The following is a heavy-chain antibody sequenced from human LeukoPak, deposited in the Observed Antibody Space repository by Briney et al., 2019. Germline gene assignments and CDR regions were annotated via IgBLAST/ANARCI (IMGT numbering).Heavy chain of an antibody. D-gene: IGHD1-26*01. CDR3: ARDLGRSRYMDV. J-gene: IGHJ6*03. Sequence: GGSLRLSCAASGFTFSSYSMNWVRQAPGKGLEWVSSISSSSSYIYYADSVKGRFTISRDNAKNSLYLQMNSLRAEDTAVYYCARDLGRSRYMDVWGKGTTVTVSS. CDR2: ISSSSSYI. V-gene: IGHV3-21*01. CDR1: GFTFSSYS.